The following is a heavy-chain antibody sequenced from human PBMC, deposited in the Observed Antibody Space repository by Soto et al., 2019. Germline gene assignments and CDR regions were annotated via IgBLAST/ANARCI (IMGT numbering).Heavy chain of an antibody. Sequence: SETLSLTCTVSGGSISSYYWSWIRQPPGKGLEWIGYIYYSGSTNYNPSLKSRVTISVDTSKNQFSLKLSSVTAADTAVYYCARENGDDGGYYYYMDVWGKGTTVTVSS. CDR2: IYYSGST. D-gene: IGHD4-17*01. J-gene: IGHJ6*03. CDR3: ARENGDDGGYYYYMDV. V-gene: IGHV4-59*01. CDR1: GGSISSYY.